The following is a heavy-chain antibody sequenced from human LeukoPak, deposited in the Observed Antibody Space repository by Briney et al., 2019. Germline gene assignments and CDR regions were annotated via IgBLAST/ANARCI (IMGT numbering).Heavy chain of an antibody. CDR1: GFTFTSSA. Sequence: GASVKVSCKASGFTFTSSAMQWVRQARGQRLEWIGWIVVGSGNTNYAQKFQERVTITRDMSTSTAYMELSRLRSDDTAVYYCASPALGYCSGGSCNLDYWGQGTLVTVSS. D-gene: IGHD2-15*01. V-gene: IGHV1-58*02. CDR3: ASPALGYCSGGSCNLDY. CDR2: IVVGSGNT. J-gene: IGHJ4*02.